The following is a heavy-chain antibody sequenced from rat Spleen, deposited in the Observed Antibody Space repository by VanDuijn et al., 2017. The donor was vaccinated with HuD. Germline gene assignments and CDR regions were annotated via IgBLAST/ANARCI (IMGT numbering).Heavy chain of an antibody. CDR2: ISYSGST. J-gene: IGHJ2*01. V-gene: IGHV3-1*01. D-gene: IGHD1-10*01. CDR3: ARRRGQVYNNYFDY. CDR1: DYSITSNY. Sequence: EVQLQESGPGLVKPSQSLSLTCSVTDYSITSNYWDWIRKFPGNKMEWIGHISYSGSTSYNPSLKSRISITRDTSKNQFFLQVNSVTTEDTATYYCARRRGQVYNNYFDYWGQGVMVTVSS.